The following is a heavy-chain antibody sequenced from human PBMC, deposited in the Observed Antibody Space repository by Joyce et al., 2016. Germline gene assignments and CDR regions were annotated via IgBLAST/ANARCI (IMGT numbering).Heavy chain of an antibody. V-gene: IGHV4-4*07. CDR3: ARGGLGFNGTTSRNAFDI. J-gene: IGHJ3*02. CDR2: IYSTEDP. Sequence: QVQLQESGPGLVKPSETLSLTCTVSGGSINSYFWTWLRQAAGKGLAWMGRIYSTEDPNYNPSLKSRVTMSIDTSKNQFSLKLSSVTAADTALYYCARGGLGFNGTTSRNAFDIWGQGTVVSVSS. CDR1: GGSINSYF. D-gene: IGHD2-8*01.